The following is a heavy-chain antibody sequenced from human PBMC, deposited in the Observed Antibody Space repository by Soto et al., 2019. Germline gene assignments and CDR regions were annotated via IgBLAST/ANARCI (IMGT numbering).Heavy chain of an antibody. CDR1: GGTFSSYA. D-gene: IGHD2-15*01. CDR2: IIPIFGTA. J-gene: IGHJ4*02. Sequence: GASVKVSCKASGGTFSSYAISWVRQAPGQGLEWMGGIIPIFGTANYAQKFQGRVTITADKSTSTAYMELSSLRSEDTAVYYCASFGGHIDNFDYWGQGTLVTVYS. V-gene: IGHV1-69*06. CDR3: ASFGGHIDNFDY.